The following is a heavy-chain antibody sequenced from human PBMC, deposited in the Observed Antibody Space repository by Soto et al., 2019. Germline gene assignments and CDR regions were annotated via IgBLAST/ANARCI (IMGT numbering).Heavy chain of an antibody. Sequence: ASVKVSCKASGYTFTGHYIHWVRQAPEQGPEWMGEIGPESGATRYAQKFQGRVTMTRDTSITTVYMELKNLSPDDKAVYYCGRGRREQNVVFYGARGTTEPVSS. CDR2: IGPESGAT. J-gene: IGHJ4*02. D-gene: IGHD1-1*01. CDR1: GYTFTGHY. CDR3: GRGRREQNVVFY. V-gene: IGHV1-2*02.